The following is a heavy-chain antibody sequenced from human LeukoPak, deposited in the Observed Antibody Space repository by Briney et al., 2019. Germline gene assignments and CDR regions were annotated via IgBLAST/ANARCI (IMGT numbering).Heavy chain of an antibody. J-gene: IGHJ5*02. CDR1: GGSVSSNSAA. V-gene: IGHV6-1*01. CDR2: TYYRSKWYN. Sequence: SQTLSLTCDISGGSVSSNSAAWHWLRQSPSRGLEWLGRTYYRSKWYNDYAVSVKSQITINPDTSKNQFSLQLNSVTPEDTAMYYCARGDRKRGFDPWGQGTLATVSS. CDR3: ARGDRKRGFDP. D-gene: IGHD1-14*01.